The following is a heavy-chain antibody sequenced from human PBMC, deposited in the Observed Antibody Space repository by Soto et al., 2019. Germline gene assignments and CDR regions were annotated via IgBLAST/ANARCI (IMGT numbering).Heavy chain of an antibody. D-gene: IGHD1-26*01. CDR3: ASSLSGSYNYYGLDV. Sequence: ASVKVSCKASGYTFTSYAMHWVRQAPGQRLEWMGWINAGNGNTKYSQKFQGRVTITRDTSASTAYMELSSLRSEDTAVYYCASSLSGSYNYYGLDVWGQGTTVTVSS. J-gene: IGHJ6*02. CDR2: INAGNGNT. CDR1: GYTFTSYA. V-gene: IGHV1-3*01.